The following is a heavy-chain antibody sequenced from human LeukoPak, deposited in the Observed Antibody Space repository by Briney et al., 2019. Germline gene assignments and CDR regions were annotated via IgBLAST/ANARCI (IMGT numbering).Heavy chain of an antibody. CDR2: MDPKSGGT. D-gene: IGHD3-9*01. CDR3: VRAGAFYDILGV. CDR1: GYTFNDHF. Sequence: ASVNVSCKASGYTFNDHFIHWVRQAPGQHPEGVGWMDPKSGGTRFAPNFQGRVTLTRDTSVSAAYMELSSLTSDDTAVYYCVRAGAFYDILGVWGPGTTVAVSS. V-gene: IGHV1-2*02. J-gene: IGHJ6*02.